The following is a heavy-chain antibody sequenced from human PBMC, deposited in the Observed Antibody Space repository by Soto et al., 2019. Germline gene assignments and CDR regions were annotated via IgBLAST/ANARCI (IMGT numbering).Heavy chain of an antibody. V-gene: IGHV4-59*01. CDR2: IYYSGST. D-gene: IGHD3-3*01. J-gene: IGHJ4*02. Sequence: SETLSLTCTVSGGSISSYYWSWIRQPPGKGLEWIGYIYYSGSTNYNPSLKSRVTISVDTSKNQFSLKLSSVTAADTAVFYCARAYDFWSGYYLGVYFDYWGQGTLVTVSS. CDR1: GGSISSYY. CDR3: ARAYDFWSGYYLGVYFDY.